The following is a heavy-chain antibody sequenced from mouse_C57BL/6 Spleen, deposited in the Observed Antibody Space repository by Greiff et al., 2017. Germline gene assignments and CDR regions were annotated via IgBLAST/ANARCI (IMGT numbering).Heavy chain of an antibody. CDR2: IYPGDGDT. J-gene: IGHJ4*01. CDR3: ARLDTVVASRAMDY. CDR1: GYAFSSYW. V-gene: IGHV1-80*01. D-gene: IGHD1-1*01. Sequence: QVQLQQSGAELVKPGASVKISCKASGYAFSSYWMNWVKQRPGKGLEWIGQIYPGDGDTNYNGKFKGKATLTADKSSSTAYMQLSSLTSEDSAVYFCARLDTVVASRAMDYWGQGTSVTVSS.